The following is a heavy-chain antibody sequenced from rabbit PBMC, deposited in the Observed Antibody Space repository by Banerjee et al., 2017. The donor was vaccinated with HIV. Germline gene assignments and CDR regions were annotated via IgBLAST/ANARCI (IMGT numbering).Heavy chain of an antibody. D-gene: IGHD3-1*01. CDR2: ISTDSDGAT. J-gene: IGHJ3*01. Sequence: QEQLEESGGDLVKPEGSLTLTCTASGFSFSSGYDMCWVRQAPGKGLEWIACISTDSDGATYYASWAKGRFTISKTSSTTVTLQMTSLTAADTATYFCARDYTNADGAGYRLDLRGQGTLVTVS. V-gene: IGHV1S45*01. CDR3: ARDYTNADGAGYRLDL. CDR1: GFSFSSGYD.